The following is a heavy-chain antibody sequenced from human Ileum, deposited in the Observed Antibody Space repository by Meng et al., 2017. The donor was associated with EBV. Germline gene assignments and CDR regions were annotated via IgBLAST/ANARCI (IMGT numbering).Heavy chain of an antibody. J-gene: IGHJ4*02. CDR1: GYTFTSYG. CDR2: FSVYNGNT. D-gene: IGHD3-10*01. CDR3: ARGQNYYGSGSLIDY. Sequence: VQWVKSGAEVKKPGASGKVSCKASGYTFTSYGISWVRQAPGQGLEWMGWFSVYNGNTIYAQKLQDRVTMTTDTSTSTAYMELRSLRSDDTAVYYCARGQNYYGSGSLIDYWGQGTLVTVSS. V-gene: IGHV1-18*01.